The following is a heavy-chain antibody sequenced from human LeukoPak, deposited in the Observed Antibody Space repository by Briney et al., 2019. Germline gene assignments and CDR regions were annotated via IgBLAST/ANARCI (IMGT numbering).Heavy chain of an antibody. Sequence: GGSLRLSCAASGFTFSSYSMYWVRQAPGRGLEYVSVISYNGDSTYYANSVKGRFTISRDNSKNMLYLQMGSLRDEDMAVYYCARRDTSGYFADYWGQGTLVTVSS. CDR1: GFTFSSYS. V-gene: IGHV3-64*01. CDR3: ARRDTSGYFADY. J-gene: IGHJ4*02. D-gene: IGHD6-19*01. CDR2: ISYNGDST.